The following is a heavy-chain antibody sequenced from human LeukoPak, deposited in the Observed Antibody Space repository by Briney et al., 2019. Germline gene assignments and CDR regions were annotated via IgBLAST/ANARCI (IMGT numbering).Heavy chain of an antibody. J-gene: IGHJ4*02. V-gene: IGHV4-34*01. CDR1: GFTFSSYE. CDR3: ARAYRAHQTFHSSHFFDF. Sequence: GSLRLSCAAFGFTFSSYEMEWARQPPGKGLEWIGEINHYGSTKYSPSLKSRVTISGDTSKNQFSLRLNSVTAADTAVYYCARAYRAHQTFHSSHFFDFWGRGTLVTVSS. CDR2: INHYGST. D-gene: IGHD4-11*01.